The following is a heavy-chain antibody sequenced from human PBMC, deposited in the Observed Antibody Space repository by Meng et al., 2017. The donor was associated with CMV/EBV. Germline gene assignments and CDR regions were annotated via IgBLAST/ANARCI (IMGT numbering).Heavy chain of an antibody. J-gene: IGHJ4*02. Sequence: SGFSLSYYYMDWVRQAPGKGLEWIGRSKNDPNTYTTEYAAAVRGRFTISRDASENSLFLQMSSLKAEDTALYYCVRTNSGPRYDFDYWGQGALVTVSS. CDR3: VRTNSGPRYDFDY. CDR1: GFSLSYYY. V-gene: IGHV3-72*01. D-gene: IGHD1-1*01. CDR2: SKNDPNTYTT.